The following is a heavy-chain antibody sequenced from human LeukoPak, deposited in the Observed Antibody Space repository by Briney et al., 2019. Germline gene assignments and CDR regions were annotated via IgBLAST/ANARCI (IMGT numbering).Heavy chain of an antibody. CDR3: ARGILWFDAFDI. CDR1: GGTFSSYA. Sequence: ASVKVSCKASGGTFSSYAISWVRQAPGQGLEWMGWISAYNGNTNYAQKLQGRVTMTTDTSTSTAYMELRSLRSDDTAVYYCARGILWFDAFDIWGQGTMVTVSS. CDR2: ISAYNGNT. V-gene: IGHV1-18*01. J-gene: IGHJ3*02. D-gene: IGHD3-10*01.